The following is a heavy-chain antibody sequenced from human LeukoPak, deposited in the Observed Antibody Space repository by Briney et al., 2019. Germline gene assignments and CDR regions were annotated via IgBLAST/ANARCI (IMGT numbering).Heavy chain of an antibody. J-gene: IGHJ3*02. D-gene: IGHD3-22*01. CDR2: IYSGGST. V-gene: IGHV3-66*01. CDR3: ARGPGTYYYDSSGYPGAFDI. Sequence: PGGSLRLPCAASGFTVSSNYMSWVRQAPGKGLEWVSVIYSGGSTYYADSVKGRFTISRDNSKNTLYLQMNSLRAEDTAVYYCARGPGTYYYDSSGYPGAFDIWGQGTMVTVSS. CDR1: GFTVSSNY.